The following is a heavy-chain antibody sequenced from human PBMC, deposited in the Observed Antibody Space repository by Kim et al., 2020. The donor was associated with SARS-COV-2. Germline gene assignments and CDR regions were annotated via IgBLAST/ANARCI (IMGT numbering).Heavy chain of an antibody. CDR3: ARGPLIAVIGPDKGWWLDP. D-gene: IGHD6-19*01. Sequence: ASVKVSCKASGYSFTSYYMHWVRQAPGQGPECMGIINPSGGSTRYAQKFQGRVTMTRDTSTRTVYMELSSLTSEDTAVYYCARGPLIAVIGPDKGWWLDP. V-gene: IGHV1-46*01. CDR1: GYSFTSYY. J-gene: IGHJ5*02. CDR2: INPSGGST.